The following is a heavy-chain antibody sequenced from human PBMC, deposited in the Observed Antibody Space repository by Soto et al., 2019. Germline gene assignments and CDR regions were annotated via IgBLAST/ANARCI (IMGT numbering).Heavy chain of an antibody. D-gene: IGHD3-10*01. CDR3: ARDAHTESDYGMDV. Sequence: QVQLVQSGAEVKKPGASVKVSCKASGYTFTSYGISWVRQAPGQGLEWMGWISAYNGNTNYAQKLQGRVTMTTDTSTSTGSMELSCRRSDDTAVYYCARDAHTESDYGMDVWCQGTRVTVCS. J-gene: IGHJ6*02. CDR2: ISAYNGNT. V-gene: IGHV1-18*01. CDR1: GYTFTSYG.